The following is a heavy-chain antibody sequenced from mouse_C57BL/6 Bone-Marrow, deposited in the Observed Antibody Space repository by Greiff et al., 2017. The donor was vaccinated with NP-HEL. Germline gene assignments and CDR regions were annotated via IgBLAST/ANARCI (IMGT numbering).Heavy chain of an antibody. CDR3: ARATYYDYDGAMDY. CDR2: INPNNGGT. D-gene: IGHD2-4*01. Sequence: EVQLQQSGPELVKPGASVKLSCKASGYTFTDYYVHWVQPSHGPSLAWIGYINPNNGGTSYNQKFKGKATLTVDKSSSTAYMELRSLTSEDSAVYYCARATYYDYDGAMDYWGQGTSVTVSS. J-gene: IGHJ4*01. V-gene: IGHV1-26*01. CDR1: GYTFTDYY.